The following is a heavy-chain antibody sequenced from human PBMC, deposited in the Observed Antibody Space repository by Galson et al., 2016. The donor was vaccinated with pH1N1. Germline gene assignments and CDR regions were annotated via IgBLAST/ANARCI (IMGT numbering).Heavy chain of an antibody. J-gene: IGHJ3*02. Sequence: SGAEVKKPGESLKISCQGPGYTYWIAWVRQMPGKGLELMGIIYPGDSDTTYSPSFQGQVTISADKSISTAYLQWSSLKASDTAMYYCASRLGSSWSFDMWGQGTMVTVSS. CDR1: GYTYW. D-gene: IGHD5/OR15-5a*01. CDR2: IYPGDSDT. CDR3: ASRLGSSWSFDM. V-gene: IGHV5-51*01.